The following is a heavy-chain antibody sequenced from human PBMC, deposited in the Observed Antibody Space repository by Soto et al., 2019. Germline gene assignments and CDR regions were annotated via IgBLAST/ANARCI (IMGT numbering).Heavy chain of an antibody. V-gene: IGHV1-69*12. CDR3: ARRALDVSSGYYPYYYYGMDV. Sequence: QVQLVQSGAEVKKPGSSVKVSCKASGGTFSSYAISWVRQAPGQGLEWMGGIIPIFGTANYAQKFQGRVTITADESTSTAYMGLTSLRSEDTAVYYCARRALDVSSGYYPYYYYGMDVWGQGTTVTVSS. J-gene: IGHJ6*02. CDR2: IIPIFGTA. CDR1: GGTFSSYA. D-gene: IGHD3-22*01.